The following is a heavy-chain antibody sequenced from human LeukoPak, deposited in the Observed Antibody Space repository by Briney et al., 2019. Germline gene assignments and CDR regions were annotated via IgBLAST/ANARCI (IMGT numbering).Heavy chain of an antibody. CDR2: IYTGGTT. J-gene: IGHJ4*02. D-gene: IGHD3-3*01. CDR3: ARDQYDTWSRRGNFDS. CDR1: GFSVSNTY. Sequence: GGSLRLSCAVSGFSVSNTYMNWVRQAPGKGLECVSVIYTGGTTYSADSVKGRFTISRDNTKNSLYLQMNSLRAEDTAVFYCARDQYDTWSRRGNFDSWGQGTLVIVSS. V-gene: IGHV3-53*01.